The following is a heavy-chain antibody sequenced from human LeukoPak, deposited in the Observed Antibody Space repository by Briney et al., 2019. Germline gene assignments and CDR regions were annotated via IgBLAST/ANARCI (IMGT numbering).Heavy chain of an antibody. D-gene: IGHD6-13*01. CDR1: GFTFSSYW. Sequence: GGSLRLSCAASGFTFSSYWMHWVRQAPGEGLVWVSRINGDGSSTSYADSVEGRFTISRDSAKNTLYLQMNSLRAEDTAMYYCARSRYSSSEFDYWGQGTLVTVSS. J-gene: IGHJ4*02. CDR3: ARSRYSSSEFDY. V-gene: IGHV3-74*01. CDR2: INGDGSST.